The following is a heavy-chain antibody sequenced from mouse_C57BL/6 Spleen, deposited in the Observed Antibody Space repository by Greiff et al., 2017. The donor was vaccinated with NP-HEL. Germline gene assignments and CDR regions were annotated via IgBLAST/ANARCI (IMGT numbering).Heavy chain of an antibody. CDR1: GFSLSTSGMG. CDR3: ARRGDYYGSSDYFDY. CDR2: IYWDDDK. Sequence: QVTLKESGPGILQSSQTLSLTCSFSGFSLSTSGMGVSWIRQPSGTGLEWLAHIYWDDDKRYNPSLKSRLTISKDTSRNQVFLKITSVDTADTATYYCARRGDYYGSSDYFDYWGQGTTLTVSS. V-gene: IGHV8-12*01. D-gene: IGHD1-1*01. J-gene: IGHJ2*01.